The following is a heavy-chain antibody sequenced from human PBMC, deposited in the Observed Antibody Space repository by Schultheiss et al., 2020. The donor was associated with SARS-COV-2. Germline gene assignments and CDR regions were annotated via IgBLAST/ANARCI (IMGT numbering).Heavy chain of an antibody. D-gene: IGHD3-9*01. Sequence: GGSLRLSCAASGFTFSSYWMHWVRQAPGKGLVWVAIISYDGSNKYCADSVKGRFTISRDNAKNSLYLQMNSLRAEDTAVYYCARDFSGYDILTAMDIWGKGTTVTVSS. CDR3: ARDFSGYDILTAMDI. V-gene: IGHV3-30*03. CDR2: ISYDGSNK. J-gene: IGHJ6*03. CDR1: GFTFSSYW.